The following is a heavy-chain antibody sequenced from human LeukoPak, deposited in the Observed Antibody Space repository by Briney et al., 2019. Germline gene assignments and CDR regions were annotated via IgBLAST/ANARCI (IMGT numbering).Heavy chain of an antibody. Sequence: ASVKVSCKASGYTFTSYDINWVRQATGQGLEWMGWMNPNTGNTGYAQKFQGRVTISRNTSTSTAYMELSSLRSEDTAVYYCARGEDWFDPWGQGTLVTVSS. J-gene: IGHJ5*02. CDR2: MNPNTGNT. CDR1: GYTFTSYD. V-gene: IGHV1-8*03. D-gene: IGHD3-10*01. CDR3: ARGEDWFDP.